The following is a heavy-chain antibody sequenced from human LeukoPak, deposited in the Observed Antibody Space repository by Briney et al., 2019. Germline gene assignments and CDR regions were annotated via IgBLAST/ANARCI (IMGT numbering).Heavy chain of an antibody. D-gene: IGHD6-19*01. V-gene: IGHV4-59*01. CDR2: FYYSRGT. CDR1: GDSITSFY. Sequence: SETLSLTCTVSGDSITSFYWSWIRQSPGKGLEWIGYFYYSRGTTYNPSLRRRATISADTSQKQFSLKLRSVTAADTAVYYCARAISAWSYFYYMDVWGKGTTVTVSS. CDR3: ARAISAWSYFYYMDV. J-gene: IGHJ6*03.